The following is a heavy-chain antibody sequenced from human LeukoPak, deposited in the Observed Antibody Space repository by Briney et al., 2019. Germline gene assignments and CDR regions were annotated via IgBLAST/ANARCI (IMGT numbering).Heavy chain of an antibody. Sequence: GGSLRLSCAASGFTFDDYTMHWVRQAPGKGLEWVSLISWDGGSTYYADSVKGRFTISRDNSKNSLYLQMNSLRTEDTALYYCAKDAAMVRGVIKSYYYYGMDVWGQGTTVTVSS. J-gene: IGHJ6*02. CDR2: ISWDGGST. V-gene: IGHV3-43*01. D-gene: IGHD3-10*01. CDR3: AKDAAMVRGVIKSYYYYGMDV. CDR1: GFTFDDYT.